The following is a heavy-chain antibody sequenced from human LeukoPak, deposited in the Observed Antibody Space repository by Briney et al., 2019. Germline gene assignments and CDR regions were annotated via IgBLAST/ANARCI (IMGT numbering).Heavy chain of an antibody. CDR3: ARGVDYSWFNP. CDR2: IYTSGTT. J-gene: IGHJ5*02. V-gene: IGHV4-4*07. CDR1: GASISSDY. D-gene: IGHD3-3*01. Sequence: SETLSLTCTVSGASISSDYWSWLRQPAGKGLEWIGRIYTSGTTNYNPSLQSRVTMSVDTSKNQFSLELSSVTAADTAVYYCARGVDYSWFNPWGQGTLVTVSS.